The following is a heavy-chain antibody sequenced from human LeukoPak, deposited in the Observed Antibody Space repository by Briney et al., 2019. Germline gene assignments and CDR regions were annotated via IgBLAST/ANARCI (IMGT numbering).Heavy chain of an antibody. CDR2: IYYSGST. J-gene: IGHJ5*02. Sequence: SQTLSLTCTVSGGSLSSGDYYWSWIPQPPGTGLEWIGYIYYSGSTYYNPSLKSRVTISVDTSKNQFSLKLSSLTAADTAVYYCARDQTGDYYDSSGYYSWFDPWGQGTLVTVSS. CDR3: ARDQTGDYYDSSGYYSWFDP. CDR1: GGSLSSGDYY. D-gene: IGHD3-22*01. V-gene: IGHV4-30-4*01.